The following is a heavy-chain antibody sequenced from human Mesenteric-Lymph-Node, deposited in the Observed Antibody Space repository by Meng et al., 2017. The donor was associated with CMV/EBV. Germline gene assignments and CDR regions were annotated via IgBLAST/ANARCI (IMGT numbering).Heavy chain of an antibody. V-gene: IGHV3-30-3*01. Sequence: GESLKISCAASAFTFSSYAMHWVRQAPGKGLEWVAVISYDGSNKYYPDSVKGRFTISRDNSKNTVYLLMNSLRAEDTAVYYCARGEDYYYGMDVWGQGTTVTVSS. CDR2: ISYDGSNK. J-gene: IGHJ6*02. CDR1: AFTFSSYA. CDR3: ARGEDYYYGMDV.